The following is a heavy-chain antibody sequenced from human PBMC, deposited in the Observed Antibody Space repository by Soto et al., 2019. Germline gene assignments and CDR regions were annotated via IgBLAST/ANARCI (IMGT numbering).Heavy chain of an antibody. CDR3: ERALWFGKYYYGMDV. Sequence: SETLSLTCTVSGGSVSSGSYYWSWIRQPPGKGLEWIGYIYYSGSTNYNPSLKSRVTISVDTSKNQFSLKLSSVTAADTAVYYCERALWFGKYYYGMDVWGQGTTVTVSS. CDR2: IYYSGST. J-gene: IGHJ6*02. D-gene: IGHD3-10*01. V-gene: IGHV4-61*01. CDR1: GGSVSSGSYY.